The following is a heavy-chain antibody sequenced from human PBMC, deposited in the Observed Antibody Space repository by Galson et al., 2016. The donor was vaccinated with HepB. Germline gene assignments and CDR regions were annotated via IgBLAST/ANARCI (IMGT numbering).Heavy chain of an antibody. J-gene: IGHJ6*02. Sequence: SVKVSCKAFGGTFKTYTINWVRQAPGQGLEWMGGIIPIFGRPSYSQNFQGRVTIIADKFTNTVYMELSSLRSEDTAIYYCARDSDYSLLNERLYQHGMDVWGQGTTVSVSS. D-gene: IGHD4-11*01. CDR2: IIPIFGRP. CDR3: ARDSDYSLLNERLYQHGMDV. V-gene: IGHV1-69*06. CDR1: GGTFKTYT.